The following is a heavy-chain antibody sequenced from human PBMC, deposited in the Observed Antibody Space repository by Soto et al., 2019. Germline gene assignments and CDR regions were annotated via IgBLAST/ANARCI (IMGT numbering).Heavy chain of an antibody. CDR3: ARVVAAGAGTQHYFDY. CDR1: GGSISSGDYY. Sequence: PSETLSLTCTVSGGSISSGDYYWSWIRQPPGKGLEWIGYIYYSGSTYYNPSLKSRVTISADTSKNQSSLKLSSVTAADTAVYYCARVVAAGAGTQHYFDYWGQGTLVTVSS. D-gene: IGHD2-15*01. V-gene: IGHV4-30-4*01. CDR2: IYYSGST. J-gene: IGHJ4*02.